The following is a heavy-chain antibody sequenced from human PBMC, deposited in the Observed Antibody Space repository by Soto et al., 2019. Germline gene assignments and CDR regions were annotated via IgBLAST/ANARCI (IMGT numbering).Heavy chain of an antibody. CDR3: ARGMYRAWCAP. D-gene: IGHD1-1*01. CDR2: ISAYNGNS. J-gene: IGHJ5*02. CDR1: GYNFIGYG. V-gene: IGHV1-18*01. Sequence: ASVKVSCQAPGYNFIGYGITSVRQAPGQGLEWMGWISAYNGNSNYAQSLQDRVTMTTDSSTATAYLELRSLRPDDTAFYLCARGMYRAWCAPWGKGSPVTVSS.